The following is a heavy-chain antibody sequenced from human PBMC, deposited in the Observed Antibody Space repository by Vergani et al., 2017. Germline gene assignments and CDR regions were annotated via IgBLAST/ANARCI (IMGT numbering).Heavy chain of an antibody. CDR1: RSTFKTYG. D-gene: IGHD1-20*01. V-gene: IGHV3-33*01. CDR2: IYYDGSNA. CDR3: ARAYGRYDWFDY. J-gene: IGHJ4*01. Sequence: QGQLVESGGGIVHPGRSLTLSCVASRSTFKTYGMHWVRQAPGKGLEWVGLIYYDGSNAYYADSVKGRFTISRDNSKNTLYLQMSSLRAEDTAVYYCARAYGRYDWFDYWGQRTLVTVSS.